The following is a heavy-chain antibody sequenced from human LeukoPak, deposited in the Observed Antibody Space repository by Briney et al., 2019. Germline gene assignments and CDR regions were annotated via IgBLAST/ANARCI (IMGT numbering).Heavy chain of an antibody. V-gene: IGHV4-59*12. CDR1: GGSISSYY. D-gene: IGHD5-12*01. CDR2: IYYSGST. J-gene: IGHJ6*02. Sequence: PSETLSLTCTVSGGSISSYYWSWIRQPPGKGLEWIGYIYYSGSTNYNPSLKSRVTISVDTSKNQFSLKLSSVTAADTAVYYCARWGGYSGYDSSHYYYGMDVWGQGTTVTVSS. CDR3: ARWGGYSGYDSSHYYYGMDV.